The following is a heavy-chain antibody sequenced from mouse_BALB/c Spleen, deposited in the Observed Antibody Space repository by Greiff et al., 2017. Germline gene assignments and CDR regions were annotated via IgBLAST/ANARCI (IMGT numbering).Heavy chain of an antibody. J-gene: IGHJ3*01. V-gene: IGHV5-9-3*01. Sequence: EVQRVESGGGLVKPGGSLKLSCAASGFTFSSYAMSWVRQTPEKRLEWVATISSGGSYTYYPDSVKGRFTISRDNAKNTLYLQMSSLRSEDTAMYYCARPVSTMIPAWFAYWGQGTLVTVSA. D-gene: IGHD2-4*01. CDR2: ISSGGSYT. CDR3: ARPVSTMIPAWFAY. CDR1: GFTFSSYA.